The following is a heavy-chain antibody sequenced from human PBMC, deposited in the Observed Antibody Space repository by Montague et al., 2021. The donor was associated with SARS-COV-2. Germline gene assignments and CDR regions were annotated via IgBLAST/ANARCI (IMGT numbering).Heavy chain of an antibody. V-gene: IGHV3-23*03. CDR2: LYKDDRTT. D-gene: IGHD5-24*01. Sequence: SLRLSCAASGFTFSIFAMSWARQAPGKGLEWISVLYKDDRTTDYAGSVKGRFTISRDNPKNTLYLQMDSLRVEDTAVYYCAKRNGYNPRNWSFDYWGRGTLVTVSS. J-gene: IGHJ4*02. CDR1: GFTFSIFA. CDR3: AKRNGYNPRNWSFDY.